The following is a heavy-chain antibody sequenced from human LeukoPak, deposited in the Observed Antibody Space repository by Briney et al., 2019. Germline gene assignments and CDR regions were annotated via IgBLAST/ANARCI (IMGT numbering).Heavy chain of an antibody. D-gene: IGHD4-17*01. CDR1: GGSFSGYY. J-gene: IGHJ4*02. CDR2: INHSGST. Sequence: SETLSLTCAVYGGSFSGYYWSWIRQPPGKGLEWIGEINHSGSTNYNPSLKSRVTISVDTSKNQFSLKLSSVTAADTAGYYCASGAYGDPTNFDYWGQGTLVTVSS. V-gene: IGHV4-34*01. CDR3: ASGAYGDPTNFDY.